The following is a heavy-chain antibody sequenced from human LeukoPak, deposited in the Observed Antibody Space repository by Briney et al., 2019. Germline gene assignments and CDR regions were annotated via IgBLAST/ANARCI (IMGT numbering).Heavy chain of an antibody. V-gene: IGHV3-33*01. CDR1: GFTFSSYG. D-gene: IGHD6-6*01. CDR2: IWYDGSNK. CDR3: ARDRQRRPKGYFDY. J-gene: IGHJ4*02. Sequence: PGGSLRLSCAASGFTFSSYGMHWVRQAPGKGLEWVAVIWYDGSNKYYADSVKGRFTISRGNSKNTLYLQMNSLRAEDTAVYYCARDRQRRPKGYFDYWGQGTLVTVSS.